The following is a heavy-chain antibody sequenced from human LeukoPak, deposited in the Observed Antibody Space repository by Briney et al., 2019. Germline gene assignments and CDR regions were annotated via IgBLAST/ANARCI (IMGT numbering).Heavy chain of an antibody. J-gene: IGHJ3*02. CDR2: ISTSSTYT. Sequence: PGGSLRLSCAASGFXFSDYYINWIRQAPGKGLKWVSYISTSSTYTNYADSVKGRFTISRDNAKNSLSLEMSSLRAEDMAVYYCAREVRGGSFDIWGQGTMVTVSS. V-gene: IGHV3-11*05. CDR3: AREVRGGSFDI. CDR1: GFXFSDYY.